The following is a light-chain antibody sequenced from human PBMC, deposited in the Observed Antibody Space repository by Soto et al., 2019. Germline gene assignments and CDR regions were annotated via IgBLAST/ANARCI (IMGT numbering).Light chain of an antibody. V-gene: IGKV3-20*01. CDR1: QSVSSSY. J-gene: IGKJ5*01. CDR2: GAS. CDR3: QQYGSSPC. Sequence: EIVLTQSPGTLSLSPGERATLSCRASQSVSSSYLAWYQQKPGQAPRLLIYGASSRATGIPDRFSGSGSGTDFTLTISRLEPEDFAVYYCQQYGSSPCFGPGTRLEIK.